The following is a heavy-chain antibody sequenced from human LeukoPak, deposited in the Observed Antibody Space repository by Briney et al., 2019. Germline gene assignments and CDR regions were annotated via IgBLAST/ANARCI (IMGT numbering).Heavy chain of an antibody. CDR1: GGSISSSSYY. CDR2: IYYSGST. Sequence: SETLSLTCTVSGGSISSSSYYWGWIRQPPGKGLEWIGSIYYSGSTYYNPSLKSRVTISVDTSKNQFSLKLSSVTAADTAVYYCARQIGAQGFDFWGRGTLVTVSS. V-gene: IGHV4-39*01. D-gene: IGHD3-16*01. CDR3: ARQIGAQGFDF. J-gene: IGHJ4*02.